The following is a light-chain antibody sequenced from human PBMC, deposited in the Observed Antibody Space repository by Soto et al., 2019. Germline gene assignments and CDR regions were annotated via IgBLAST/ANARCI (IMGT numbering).Light chain of an antibody. CDR3: QHYYTYPDT. CDR2: DAS. V-gene: IGKV1-5*01. J-gene: IGKJ1*01. CDR1: QRIGTW. Sequence: DIQMTQSPSTLSASVGDSVSITCRASQRIGTWLTWYQQKPGKVPKLLIYDASHLTSGVPSRFSGSGSGTEFTLSISSLQPDDFATYYCQHYYTYPDTFGQGTKV.